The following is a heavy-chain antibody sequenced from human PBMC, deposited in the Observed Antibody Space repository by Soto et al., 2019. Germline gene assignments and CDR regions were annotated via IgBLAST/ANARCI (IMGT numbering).Heavy chain of an antibody. CDR2: IIPIFGTA. J-gene: IGHJ5*02. Sequence: QVQLVQSGAEVKKPGSSVKVSCKASGGTFSSYSISWVRQAPGQGLEWMGGIIPIFGTANYAQKFQGRVTITADESTSTAYMELRSLRSEDTAVYYCARGRVGASKPWYWFDPWGQGTLVTVSS. CDR1: GGTFSSYS. V-gene: IGHV1-69*01. CDR3: ARGRVGASKPWYWFDP. D-gene: IGHD1-26*01.